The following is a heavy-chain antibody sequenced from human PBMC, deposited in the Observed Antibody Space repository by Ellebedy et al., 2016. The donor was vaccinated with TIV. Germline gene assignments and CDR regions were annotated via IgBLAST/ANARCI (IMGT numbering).Heavy chain of an antibody. V-gene: IGHV3-7*03. Sequence: GGSLRLXXTASGFTFGDNVMSWFRRAPGKGLEWVATTNPEESIKWYVDSVKGRLTISRDNAKNSVHLQMNSLRAGDTAVYYCARGSDFRSGSKDHYYGMDVWGQGTTVTVSS. CDR1: GFTFGDNV. J-gene: IGHJ6*02. CDR3: ARGSDFRSGSKDHYYGMDV. CDR2: TNPEESIK. D-gene: IGHD3-3*01.